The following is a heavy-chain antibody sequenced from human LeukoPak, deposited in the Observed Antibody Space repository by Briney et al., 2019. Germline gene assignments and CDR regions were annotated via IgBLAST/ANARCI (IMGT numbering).Heavy chain of an antibody. CDR3: ARGDGWSPVRVFDY. CDR1: GGSISSGGYY. Sequence: SETLSLTCTVSGGSISSGGYYWSWIRQHPGKGLEWIGYIYYSGSTYYNPSLKSRVTISVDTSKNQFSLKLSSVTAADTAVYYCARGDGWSPVRVFDYWGQGTLVTVSS. D-gene: IGHD3-10*01. J-gene: IGHJ4*02. V-gene: IGHV4-31*03. CDR2: IYYSGST.